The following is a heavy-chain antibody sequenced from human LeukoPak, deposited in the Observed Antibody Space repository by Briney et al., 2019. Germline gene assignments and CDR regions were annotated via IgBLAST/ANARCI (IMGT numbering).Heavy chain of an antibody. CDR3: ARGHPVDTAMVAAGGGYFDY. CDR2: IYSGGST. J-gene: IGHJ4*02. Sequence: GGSLRLSCAASGFTVSSNYMSWVRQAPGKGLEWVSVIYSGGSTYYADSVKGRFTISRDNSKNTLYLQMNSRIAEDTAVYYCARGHPVDTAMVAAGGGYFDYWGQGTLVTVSS. V-gene: IGHV3-53*01. CDR1: GFTVSSNY. D-gene: IGHD5-18*01.